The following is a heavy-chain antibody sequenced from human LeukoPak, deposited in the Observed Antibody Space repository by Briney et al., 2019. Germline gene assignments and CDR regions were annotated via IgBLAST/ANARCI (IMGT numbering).Heavy chain of an antibody. J-gene: IGHJ6*03. CDR3: ARDYYYYMDV. CDR2: INWNGGST. V-gene: IGHV3-20*04. Sequence: GGSLRLSCAASGFTLDDYGMSWVRQAPGKGLEWVSGINWNGGSTGYADSVKGRFTISRDNAKNSLYLQMNSLRAEDTAVYYCARDYYYYMDVWGKGTTVTVSS. CDR1: GFTLDDYG.